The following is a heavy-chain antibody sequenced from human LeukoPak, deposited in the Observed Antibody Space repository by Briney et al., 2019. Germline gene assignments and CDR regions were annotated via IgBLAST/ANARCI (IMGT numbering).Heavy chain of an antibody. V-gene: IGHV4-30-2*01. D-gene: IGHD5-18*01. CDR1: GGSISSGGYS. CDR3: ARLFTAMVSGAFDI. J-gene: IGHJ3*02. CDR2: IYHSGST. Sequence: SQTLSLTCAVSGGSISSGGYSWSWIRQPPGKGLEWIGYIYHSGSTYHNPSLKSRVTISVDRSKNQFSLKLSSVTAADTAVYYCARLFTAMVSGAFDIWGQGTMVTVSS.